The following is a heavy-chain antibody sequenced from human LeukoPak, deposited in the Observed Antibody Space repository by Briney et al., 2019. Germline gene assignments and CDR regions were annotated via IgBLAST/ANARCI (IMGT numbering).Heavy chain of an antibody. CDR3: ARHLVATIADY. J-gene: IGHJ4*02. D-gene: IGHD5-12*01. CDR1: GYNFTIYW. V-gene: IGHV5-51*01. CDR2: IYPGDSDT. Sequence: GESLKISCKGSGYNFTIYWIGWVRQMPGKGLEWMGIIYPGDSDTRYSPSFQGQVTISADKSISTAYLQWSSLKASDTAMYYCARHLVATIADYWGQGTLVTVSS.